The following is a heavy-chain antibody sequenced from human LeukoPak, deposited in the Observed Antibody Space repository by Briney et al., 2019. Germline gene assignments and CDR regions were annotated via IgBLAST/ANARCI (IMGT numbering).Heavy chain of an antibody. J-gene: IGHJ6*03. Sequence: GGSLRLSCAASGFTFSSYSMNWVRQAPGKGLEWVSYISSSSSTIYYADSVKGRFTISRDNAKNSLYLQMNSLRAEDTAVYYCARVYCSSTSCYYYYYYMDVWGKGTTVTVSS. V-gene: IGHV3-48*01. CDR3: ARVYCSSTSCYYYYYYMDV. CDR2: ISSSSSTI. D-gene: IGHD2-2*01. CDR1: GFTFSSYS.